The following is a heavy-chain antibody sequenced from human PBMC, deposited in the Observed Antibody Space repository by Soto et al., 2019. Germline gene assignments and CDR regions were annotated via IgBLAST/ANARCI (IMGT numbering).Heavy chain of an antibody. J-gene: IGHJ1*01. D-gene: IGHD6-19*01. CDR2: IWYDGSNK. Sequence: GGSLRLSCAASGFTFSSYGMHWVRQAPGKGLEWVAVIWYDGSNKYYADSVKGRFTISRDNSKNTLYLQMNSLRAEDTAVYYCARDAREWLAPKEYFQHWGQGTLVTVSS. V-gene: IGHV3-33*01. CDR1: GFTFSSYG. CDR3: ARDAREWLAPKEYFQH.